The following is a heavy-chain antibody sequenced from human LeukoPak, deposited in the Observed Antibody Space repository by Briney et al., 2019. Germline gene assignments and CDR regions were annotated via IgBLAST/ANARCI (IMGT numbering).Heavy chain of an antibody. V-gene: IGHV1-2*02. CDR3: ARTRGSSWCKNWFDP. D-gene: IGHD6-13*01. CDR1: GYTLTGYY. J-gene: IGHJ5*02. Sequence: ASVTVSFTASGYTLTGYYMHSVRQAPGQGLEWMGWINPNSGGTNYAQKFQGRVTMTSDTSISTAYMELSRLRSDDTAVYYCARTRGSSWCKNWFDPWGQGTLVTVSS. CDR2: INPNSGGT.